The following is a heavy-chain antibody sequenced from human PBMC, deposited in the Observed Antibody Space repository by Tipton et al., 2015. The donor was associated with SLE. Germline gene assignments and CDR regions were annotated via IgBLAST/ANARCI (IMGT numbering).Heavy chain of an antibody. Sequence: LRLSCTVSGGSISSGSYYWSWIRQPPGKGLEWIGYIYYSGSTNYNPSLKSRVTISVDTSKNQFSLKLSSVTAADTAVYYCARGAVTHWYFDLWGRGTLVTVSS. V-gene: IGHV4-61*01. D-gene: IGHD4-11*01. CDR2: IYYSGST. J-gene: IGHJ2*01. CDR3: ARGAVTHWYFDL. CDR1: GGSISSGSYY.